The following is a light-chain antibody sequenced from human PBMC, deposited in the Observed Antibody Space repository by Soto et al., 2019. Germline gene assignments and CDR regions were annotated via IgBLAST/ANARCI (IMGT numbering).Light chain of an antibody. CDR2: DVS. CDR3: SSYTSSDTYV. J-gene: IGLJ1*01. Sequence: QSALTQPASVSGSPGQSITISCTGTSSDVGNYNYVSWHQHHPGKAPKLMINDVSNRPSGVSSRFSGSKSGNTASLTISGFQAEDEADYYCSSYTSSDTYVFGTGTKLTVL. CDR1: SSDVGNYNY. V-gene: IGLV2-14*03.